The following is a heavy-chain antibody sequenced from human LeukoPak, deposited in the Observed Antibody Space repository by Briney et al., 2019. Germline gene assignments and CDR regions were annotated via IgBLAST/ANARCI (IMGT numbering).Heavy chain of an antibody. J-gene: IGHJ3*02. CDR3: AKEKAHAFDI. V-gene: IGHV3-23*01. CDR2: ISGSGGST. CDR1: GFXFSSYA. Sequence: GGSLRLSCVASGFXFSSYAISWVRQAPGKGLEWVSAISGSGGSTYYADSVKGRFTISRDNSKNTLYLQMNSLRAEDTAVYYCAKEKAHAFDIWGQGTMVTVSS.